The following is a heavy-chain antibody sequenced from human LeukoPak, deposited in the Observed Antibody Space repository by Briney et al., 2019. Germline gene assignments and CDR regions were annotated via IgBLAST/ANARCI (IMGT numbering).Heavy chain of an antibody. J-gene: IGHJ4*02. D-gene: IGHD4-17*01. CDR1: GGSFSGYY. CDR3: ASVNGDSDFDY. Sequence: SETLSLTCAVYGGSFSGYYWSWIRQPPGKGLEWIGEINHSGSTNYNPSLKSRVTISVDTSKNQFSLKLSSVTAADTAVYYCASVNGDSDFDYWGQGTLVTVSS. CDR2: INHSGST. V-gene: IGHV4-34*01.